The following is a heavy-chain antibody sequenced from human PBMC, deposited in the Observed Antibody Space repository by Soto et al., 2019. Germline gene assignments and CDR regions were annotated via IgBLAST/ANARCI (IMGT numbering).Heavy chain of an antibody. J-gene: IGHJ3*02. Sequence: EVQLLESGGGLVQPGGSLRLSCAASGFTFSSYAMSWVRQAPGKGLEWVSAISGSGGSTYYADSVKGRFTISRDNSKNTLYLPMNSLRAEDTAVYYCAKDSPPDIVVVVAAVDIWGQGTMVTVSS. CDR2: ISGSGGST. CDR3: AKDSPPDIVVVVAAVDI. V-gene: IGHV3-23*01. D-gene: IGHD2-15*01. CDR1: GFTFSSYA.